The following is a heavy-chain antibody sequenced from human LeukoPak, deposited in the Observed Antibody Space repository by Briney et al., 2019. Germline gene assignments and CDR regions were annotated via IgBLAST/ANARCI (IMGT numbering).Heavy chain of an antibody. D-gene: IGHD5-12*01. J-gene: IGHJ4*02. V-gene: IGHV3-30*04. CDR2: ISYDGSNK. CDR3: ARDPQTPIVATIYLDY. Sequence: GGSLRLSCAASGFTFSSYAMHWVRQAPGKGLEWVAVISYDGSNKYYADSVKGRFTISRDNSKNTLYLQMNSLRAEDTAVYYCARDPQTPIVATIYLDYWGQGTLVTVSS. CDR1: GFTFSSYA.